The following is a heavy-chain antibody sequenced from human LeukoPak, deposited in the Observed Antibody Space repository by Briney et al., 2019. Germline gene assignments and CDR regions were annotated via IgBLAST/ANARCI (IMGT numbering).Heavy chain of an antibody. CDR1: GFTFGSYA. J-gene: IGHJ3*02. D-gene: IGHD3-22*01. CDR2: ITGSGGST. Sequence: GGSLRLSCAASGFTFGSYAMSWVRQAPGKGLEWASTITGSGGSTYYADSVKGRFTISRDNSKNTLYLQMNSLRAEDTAVYYCAKDLWPPYYYDSNNYHAFDIWGQGTMVTASS. V-gene: IGHV3-23*01. CDR3: AKDLWPPYYYDSNNYHAFDI.